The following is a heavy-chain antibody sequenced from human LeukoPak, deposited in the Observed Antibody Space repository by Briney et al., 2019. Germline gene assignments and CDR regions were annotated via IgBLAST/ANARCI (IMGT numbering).Heavy chain of an antibody. CDR2: INHSGST. J-gene: IGHJ4*02. V-gene: IGHV4-34*01. CDR1: GGSFSGYY. D-gene: IGHD3-9*01. CDR3: ARDPMYYDILTGYYRPYYFDY. Sequence: PSETLSLTCAVYGGSFSGYYWSWIRQPPGKGLEWIGEINHSGSTNYNPSLKSRVTISVDTSKNQFSLKLSSVTAADTAVYYCARDPMYYDILTGYYRPYYFDYWGQGTLVTVSS.